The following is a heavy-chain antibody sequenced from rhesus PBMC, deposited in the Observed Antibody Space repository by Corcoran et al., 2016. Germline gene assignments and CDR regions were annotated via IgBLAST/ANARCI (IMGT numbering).Heavy chain of an antibody. J-gene: IGHJ1*01. D-gene: IGHD6-31*01. CDR3: ARASSGWYLYFEF. CDR1: GGSIRSNS. Sequence: QLQLQDSGPGLVKPPETLSLTCAVSGGSIRSNSWRWIRQPPGKGLEWIGRISGSGGSTDYNPSLKSRVTISTDTSKNQFSLKLSSVTAADTAVYYCARASSGWYLYFEFWGQGALVTVSS. V-gene: IGHV4-173*01. CDR2: ISGSGGST.